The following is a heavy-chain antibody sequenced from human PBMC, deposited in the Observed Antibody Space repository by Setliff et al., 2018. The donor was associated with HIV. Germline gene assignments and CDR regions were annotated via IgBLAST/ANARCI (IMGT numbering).Heavy chain of an antibody. CDR3: ASARIPTGGTSTSFDY. Sequence: PGGSLRLSCAASGFTFASYALSWVRQAPGKGLEWVSSISGSGSNTYYADSVKGRFSISRDNSKNTLYLQMNSLRAEDTAVYYCASARIPTGGTSTSFDYWGQGTLVTVSS. V-gene: IGHV3-23*01. J-gene: IGHJ4*02. CDR1: GFTFASYA. D-gene: IGHD1-1*01. CDR2: ISGSGSNT.